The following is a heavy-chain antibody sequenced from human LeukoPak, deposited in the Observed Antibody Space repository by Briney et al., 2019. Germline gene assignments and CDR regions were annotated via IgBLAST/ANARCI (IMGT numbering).Heavy chain of an antibody. D-gene: IGHD1-26*01. J-gene: IGHJ6*02. CDR2: ICYSGST. CDR3: ARGKWELRLGMDV. CDR1: GGSISSYY. V-gene: IGHV4-59*01. Sequence: PSETLSLTCTVSGGSISSYYWSWIRQPPGKGLEWIGYICYSGSTNYNPSLKSRVTISVDTSKNQFSLKLSSVTAADTAVYYCARGKWELRLGMDVWGQGTTVTVSS.